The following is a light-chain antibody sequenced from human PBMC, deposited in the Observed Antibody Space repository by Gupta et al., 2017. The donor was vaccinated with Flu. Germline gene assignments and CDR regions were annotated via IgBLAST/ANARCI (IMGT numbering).Light chain of an antibody. Sequence: QSVLTQPPSASGTPGQRITIPCSGSRANIGSNTVNWYQQVPGAAPKLLIYSDTERPSGVPDRFSGSRSGTSASLAISGLQSEDDADYYCAAWHDSLIGYVFGTGTKLTVL. CDR1: RANIGSNT. V-gene: IGLV1-44*01. CDR2: SDT. CDR3: AAWHDSLIGYV. J-gene: IGLJ1*01.